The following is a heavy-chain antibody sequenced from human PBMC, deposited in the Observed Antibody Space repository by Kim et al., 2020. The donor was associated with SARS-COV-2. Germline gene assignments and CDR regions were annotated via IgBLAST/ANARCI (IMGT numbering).Heavy chain of an antibody. Sequence: YAQGFTGRFVFSLDTSVSTAYLQISSLKAEDTAVYYCASHDILTGGWFDPWGQGTLVTVSS. CDR3: ASHDILTGGWFDP. D-gene: IGHD3-9*01. V-gene: IGHV7-4-1*02. J-gene: IGHJ5*02.